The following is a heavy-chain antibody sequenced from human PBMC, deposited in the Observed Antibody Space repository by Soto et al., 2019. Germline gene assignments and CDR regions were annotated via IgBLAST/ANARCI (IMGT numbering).Heavy chain of an antibody. CDR1: GGSISSYY. V-gene: IGHV4-4*07. CDR3: ASGCSSTSCYSTGPGYYYGMDV. CDR2: IYTSGST. D-gene: IGHD2-2*02. J-gene: IGHJ6*02. Sequence: PSETLSLTCTVSGGSISSYYWGWIRQPAGKGLEWIGRIYTSGSTNYNPSLKSRVTMSVDTSKNQFSLKLSSVTAADTAVYYCASGCSSTSCYSTGPGYYYGMDVWGQGTTVTVSS.